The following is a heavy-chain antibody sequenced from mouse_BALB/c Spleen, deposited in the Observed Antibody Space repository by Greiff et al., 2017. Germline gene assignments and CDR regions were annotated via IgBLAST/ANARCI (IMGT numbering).Heavy chain of an antibody. CDR1: GFTFTDYY. D-gene: IGHD2-4*01. V-gene: IGHV7-3*02. CDR3: ARDGDYDGFDY. Sequence: DVQLVESGGGLVQPGGSLRLSCATSGFTFTDYYMSWVRQPPGKALEWLGFIRNKANGYTTEYSASVKGRFTISRDNSQSILYLQMNTLRAEDSATYYCARDGDYDGFDYWGQGTTLTVSS. CDR2: IRNKANGYTT. J-gene: IGHJ2*01.